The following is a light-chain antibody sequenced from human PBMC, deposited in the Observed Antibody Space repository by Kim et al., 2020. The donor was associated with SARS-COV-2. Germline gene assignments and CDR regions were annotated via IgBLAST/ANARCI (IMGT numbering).Light chain of an antibody. CDR3: QQRSNWPPIT. CDR2: DAS. Sequence: PGETATHSCRAGQSVNSYIDWYQQKPGQAPRLLIYDASNRATGIPARFSGSGSGTDFTLTISSLEPEDFAVYYCQQRSNWPPITFGQGTRLEIK. CDR1: QSVNSY. V-gene: IGKV3-11*01. J-gene: IGKJ5*01.